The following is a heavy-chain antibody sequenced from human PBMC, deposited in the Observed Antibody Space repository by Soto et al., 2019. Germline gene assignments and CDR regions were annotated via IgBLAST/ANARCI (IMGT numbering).Heavy chain of an antibody. D-gene: IGHD3-10*01. Sequence: EVQLVESGGGLVQPGGSLRLSCAASGFTFSTYWMHWVRQAPGKGLMWVSRINTDGSITTYADPVKGRFTISRDNAKNTVYLQMNSLRDEDTAVYYCATMASGGNWGQGTLVTVSS. CDR1: GFTFSTYW. V-gene: IGHV3-74*01. CDR3: ATMASGGN. CDR2: INTDGSIT. J-gene: IGHJ4*02.